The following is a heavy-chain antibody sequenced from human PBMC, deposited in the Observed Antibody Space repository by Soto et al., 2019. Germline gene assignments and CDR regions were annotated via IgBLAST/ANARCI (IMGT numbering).Heavy chain of an antibody. CDR1: GFTFSTYA. V-gene: IGHV3-23*01. J-gene: IGHJ4*02. Sequence: PGGSLRLSCAASGFTFSTYAMSWARQAPGKGLEWVSAISGPGDTTYYADSVVKGRFNISRDNSKNTLYLQMNSLRAEDTAVYYCAKTATTYNNFDFWGQGTLVT. CDR3: AKTATTYNNFDF. CDR2: ISGPGDTT. D-gene: IGHD4-17*01.